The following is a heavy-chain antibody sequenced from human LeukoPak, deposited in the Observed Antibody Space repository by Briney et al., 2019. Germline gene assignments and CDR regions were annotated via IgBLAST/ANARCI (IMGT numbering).Heavy chain of an antibody. CDR2: INHSGST. V-gene: IGHV4-34*01. CDR3: ARNGWYSVDY. J-gene: IGHJ4*02. Sequence: PSETLSLTCGVSGGSFTGSFSTYYWSWIRQPPGKGLEWIGEINHSGSTTYNPSLKSRVTISIDTSKNHFSLKLSSVTAADTAMYYCARNGWYSVDYWGQGTQVIVSS. CDR1: GGSFTGSFSTYY. D-gene: IGHD6-19*01.